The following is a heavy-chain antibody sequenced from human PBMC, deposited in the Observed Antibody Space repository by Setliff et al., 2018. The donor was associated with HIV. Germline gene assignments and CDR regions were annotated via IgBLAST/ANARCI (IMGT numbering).Heavy chain of an antibody. CDR2: INAGDDNT. V-gene: IGHV1-3*01. J-gene: IGHJ4*02. CDR3: ARGSCSGCYLSDH. CDR1: GYTFSTNA. Sequence: ASVKVSCKAFGYTFSTNAIHWVRQAPGQRLEWMGYINAGDDNTRYSEKSQGRVTITRDTSANTAYMELSSLRPEDTAVYYCARGSCSGCYLSDHWGLGTLVTVSS. D-gene: IGHD6-19*01.